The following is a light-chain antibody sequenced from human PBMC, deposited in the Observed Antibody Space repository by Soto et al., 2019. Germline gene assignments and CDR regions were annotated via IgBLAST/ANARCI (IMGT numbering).Light chain of an antibody. J-gene: IGKJ1*01. CDR2: GAS. Sequence: EIVLTQSPGTLSLSPGERATLSCRASQSVSSSHLAWYQQKPGQAPRLLIYGASSRATGIPDRFSGSGSGTDFTLTISRLEPEDFAVYYCQQRQTFGQGTKVDIK. CDR3: QQRQT. CDR1: QSVSSSH. V-gene: IGKV3-20*01.